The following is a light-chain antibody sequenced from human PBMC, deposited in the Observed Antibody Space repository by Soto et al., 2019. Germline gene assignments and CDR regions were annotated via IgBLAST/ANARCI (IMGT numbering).Light chain of an antibody. Sequence: QSVLTQPPSASGTPGQRVTFSCSGSSSNIGSHSVYWYQQLPGTAPKLLIYRNNQRPSGVRDRFSGSKSGTSASLAISGLRSEDEADYYCAAWDDSLSGWVFGGGTKVTVL. J-gene: IGLJ3*02. CDR2: RNN. CDR1: SSNIGSHS. CDR3: AAWDDSLSGWV. V-gene: IGLV1-47*01.